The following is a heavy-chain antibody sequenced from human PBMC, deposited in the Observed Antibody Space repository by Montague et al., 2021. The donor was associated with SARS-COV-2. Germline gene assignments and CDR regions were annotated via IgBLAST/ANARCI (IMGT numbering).Heavy chain of an antibody. CDR3: ARDRLVKYVDYYYYYGMGV. Sequence: SLRLSCAASGFTFSSYSMNWVRQAPGKGLEWVPYISSSSTIYYADSVKGRFTISRDNAKNSLYLQMNSLRAEDTAVYYCARDRLVKYVDYYYYYGMGVWGQGTTVTVSS. CDR2: ISSSSTI. V-gene: IGHV3-48*04. J-gene: IGHJ6*02. CDR1: GFTFSSYS. D-gene: IGHD6-6*01.